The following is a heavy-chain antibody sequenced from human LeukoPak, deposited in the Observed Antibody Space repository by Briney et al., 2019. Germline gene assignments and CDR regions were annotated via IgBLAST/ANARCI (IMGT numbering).Heavy chain of an antibody. CDR2: ISYDGSNK. CDR3: ARGMIVSGWYYGFDY. Sequence: GGSLRLSCAASGFTFSSYAMHWVRQAPGKGLEWVAVISYDGSNKYYADSVKGRFTNSRDNSKNTLYLQMNSLRAEDTAVYYCARGMIVSGWYYGFDYWGQGTLVTVSS. D-gene: IGHD6-19*01. V-gene: IGHV3-30*04. J-gene: IGHJ4*02. CDR1: GFTFSSYA.